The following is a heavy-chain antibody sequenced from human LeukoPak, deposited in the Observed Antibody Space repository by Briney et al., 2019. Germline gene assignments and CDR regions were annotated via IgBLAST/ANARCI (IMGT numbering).Heavy chain of an antibody. CDR1: GFSFSSYT. J-gene: IGHJ3*02. Sequence: GGSLILSCAASGFSFSSYTMNWVRQAPGKGLEWVSSISSSSIYIYYADSVKGRFTMSRDNAKNSLFLQMNSLRAEDTAVYYCARSGYYSYDGFDIWGQGTMVTVSS. D-gene: IGHD3-22*01. CDR3: ARSGYYSYDGFDI. CDR2: ISSSSIYI. V-gene: IGHV3-21*01.